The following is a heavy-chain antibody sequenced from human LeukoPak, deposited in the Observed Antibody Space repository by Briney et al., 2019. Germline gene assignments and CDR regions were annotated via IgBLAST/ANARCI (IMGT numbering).Heavy chain of an antibody. CDR1: GLTVSSNY. V-gene: IGHV3-66*02. CDR3: AREGAGGWFDP. D-gene: IGHD1-26*01. J-gene: IGHJ5*02. Sequence: GGSLRLSCAASGLTVSSNYMSWVRQAPGKGLEWVSVIYSGGSTYYADSVKGRFTISRDNSKNTLYLQMNSLRAEDTAVYYCAREGAGGWFDPWGQGTLVTVSS. CDR2: IYSGGST.